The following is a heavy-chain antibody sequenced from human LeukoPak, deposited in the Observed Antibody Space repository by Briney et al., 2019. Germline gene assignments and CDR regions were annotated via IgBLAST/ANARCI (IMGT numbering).Heavy chain of an antibody. CDR1: GFTFSTYA. CDR2: ISGSGSSI. Sequence: GGSLRLSCAASGFTFSTYAMSWVRQAPGKGLEWVSVISGSGSSIYYADSVKGRFTISRDNSKNTLYLQMNSLRAEDTAVYYCAKVVGVDYYGSGNRVDFDYWGQGTLVTVSP. J-gene: IGHJ4*02. V-gene: IGHV3-23*01. CDR3: AKVVGVDYYGSGNRVDFDY. D-gene: IGHD3-10*01.